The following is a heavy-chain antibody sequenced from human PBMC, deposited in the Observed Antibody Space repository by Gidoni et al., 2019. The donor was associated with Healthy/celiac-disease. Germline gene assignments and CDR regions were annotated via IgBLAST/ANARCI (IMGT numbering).Heavy chain of an antibody. CDR2: ISSSSSYI. Sequence: APGKGLEWVSSISSSSSYIYYADSVKGRFTISRDNAKISLYLQMNSLRTEDTAVYYCAREGGGLYYYDSSGHLDYWGQGTLVTVSS. J-gene: IGHJ4*02. D-gene: IGHD3-22*01. CDR3: AREGGGLYYYDSSGHLDY. V-gene: IGHV3-21*01.